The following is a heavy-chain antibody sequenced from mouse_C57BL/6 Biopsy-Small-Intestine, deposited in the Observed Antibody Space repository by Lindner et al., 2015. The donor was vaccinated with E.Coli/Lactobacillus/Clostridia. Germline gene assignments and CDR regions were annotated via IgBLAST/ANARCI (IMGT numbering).Heavy chain of an antibody. CDR3: ARDMWKGGNLHFDS. Sequence: SVKVSCKASGDTLIGSYLHWVRQAPGQGLEWMGWINPNTGGTNYAQGFQGRVTMTWDTSISTLYMELSGLTSDDTAVFYCARDMWKGGNLHFDSWGQGTLVSVSS. J-gene: IGHJ4*01. V-gene: IGHV1-53*01. CDR2: INPNTGGT. D-gene: IGHD1-1*02. CDR1: GDTLIGSY.